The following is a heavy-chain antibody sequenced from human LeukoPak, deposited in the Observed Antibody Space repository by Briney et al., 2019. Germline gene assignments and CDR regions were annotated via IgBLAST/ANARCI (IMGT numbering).Heavy chain of an antibody. CDR1: GDSVSNNSAA. CDR3: ARARVGATYGWFDP. CDR2: TYYRSKWYN. D-gene: IGHD1-26*01. J-gene: IGHJ5*02. Sequence: SQTLSLTCAISGDSVSNNSAAWNWLRQSPSRGLEWLGRTYYRSKWYNDYAVSVKSRITINPDTSKNQFSLHLNSVTPEDTAVYYCARARVGATYGWFDPWGQGTLVTVCS. V-gene: IGHV6-1*01.